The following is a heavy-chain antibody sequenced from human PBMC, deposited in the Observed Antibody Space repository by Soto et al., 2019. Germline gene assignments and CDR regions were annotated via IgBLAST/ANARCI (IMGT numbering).Heavy chain of an antibody. CDR3: PRDGSGPFDY. CDR1: GFTVRTND. Sequence: GGSLRLSCAASGFTVRTNDMSWVRQAPGKGLEWIALIHRVENSKYSDSTYYADSVRDRFTISRDNSKNTVDLQMNDLSAEDTAMYYCPRDGSGPFDYWGQGSLVTVSS. J-gene: IGHJ4*02. CDR2: IHRVENSKYSDST. V-gene: IGHV3-66*01. D-gene: IGHD6-19*01.